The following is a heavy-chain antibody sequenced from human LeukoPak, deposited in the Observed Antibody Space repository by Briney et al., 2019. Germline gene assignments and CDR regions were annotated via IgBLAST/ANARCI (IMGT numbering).Heavy chain of an antibody. J-gene: IGHJ5*02. CDR3: ARAGYDYVWGSYLKNWFDP. D-gene: IGHD3-16*02. CDR2: INHSGST. Sequence: PSETLSLTCAVYGGSFSGYYWSWIRQPPGKGLEWIGEINHSGSTNYNPSLKSRVTISVDTSKNQFSLKLSSVTAADTAVYYCARAGYDYVWGSYLKNWFDPWGQGTPVTVSS. V-gene: IGHV4-34*01. CDR1: GGSFSGYY.